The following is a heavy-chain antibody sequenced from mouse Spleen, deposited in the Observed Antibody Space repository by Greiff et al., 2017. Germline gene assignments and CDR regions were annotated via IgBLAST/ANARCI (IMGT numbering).Heavy chain of an antibody. V-gene: IGHV1-69*01. CDR1: GYTFTSYW. J-gene: IGHJ2*01. CDR3: ARSGYMYDVGFSDY. Sequence: QVHVKQPGAELVMPGASVKLSCKASGYTFTSYWMHWVKQRPGQGLEWIGEIDPSDSYTNYNQKFKGKATLTVDKSSSTAYMQLSSLTSEDSAVYYCARSGYMYDVGFSDYWGQGTTLTVSS. CDR2: IDPSDSYT. D-gene: IGHD2-14*01.